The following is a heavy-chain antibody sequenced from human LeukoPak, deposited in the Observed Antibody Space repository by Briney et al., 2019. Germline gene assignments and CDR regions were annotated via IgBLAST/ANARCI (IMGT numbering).Heavy chain of an antibody. D-gene: IGHD2-15*01. V-gene: IGHV3-23*01. CDR3: ARTVPGYCSGGSCLGY. Sequence: GGSLRLSCAASGFTFSSYAMSGVRQAPGKGLEWGSAISGSGGSTYYADSVKGRFTISTDNSKNTLDLQINGLRAEDTAVYYCARTVPGYCSGGSCLGYWGQGTLVTVSS. CDR2: ISGSGGST. J-gene: IGHJ4*02. CDR1: GFTFSSYA.